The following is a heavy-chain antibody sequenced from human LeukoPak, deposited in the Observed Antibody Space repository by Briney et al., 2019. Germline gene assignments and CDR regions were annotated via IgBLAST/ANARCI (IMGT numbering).Heavy chain of an antibody. V-gene: IGHV3-23*01. CDR3: AKGDYSDYDYYYYMDV. CDR1: GFTFSSYA. J-gene: IGHJ6*03. D-gene: IGHD4-17*01. CDR2: ISGGGITA. Sequence: GGSLRLSCAASGFTFSSYAMSWVRQAPGKGLEWVSSISGGGITAYYADSVKGRFTISRDNSKNTLYLQMNGLRAEDTAVYYCAKGDYSDYDYYYYMDVWGKGTTVTVSS.